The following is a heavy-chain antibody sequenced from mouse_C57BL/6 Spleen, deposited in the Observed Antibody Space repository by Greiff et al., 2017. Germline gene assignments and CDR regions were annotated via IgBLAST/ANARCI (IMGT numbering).Heavy chain of an antibody. CDR3: VPDWEDVDY. J-gene: IGHJ2*01. CDR1: GYTFTSYC. D-gene: IGHD4-1*01. CDR2: IHPKSGST. Sequence: QVQLQQPGAELVKPGASVKLSCKASGYTFTSYCMHWVKQRPGQGLEWIGMIHPKSGSTNYNEKFKSKATLTVDKSSSTAYMQLSSLTSEDSAVYYCVPDWEDVDYWGQGTTLTVSS. V-gene: IGHV1-64*01.